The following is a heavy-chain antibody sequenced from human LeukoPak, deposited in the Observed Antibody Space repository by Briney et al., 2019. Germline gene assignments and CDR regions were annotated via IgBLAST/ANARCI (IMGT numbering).Heavy chain of an antibody. Sequence: DSVKGRFTISRDNSKNTLYQQMNSLRAEDTAVYYCAKDSAKSIAAAGALFDYWGQGTLVTVSS. CDR3: AKDSAKSIAAAGALFDY. V-gene: IGHV3-30*02. D-gene: IGHD6-13*01. J-gene: IGHJ4*02.